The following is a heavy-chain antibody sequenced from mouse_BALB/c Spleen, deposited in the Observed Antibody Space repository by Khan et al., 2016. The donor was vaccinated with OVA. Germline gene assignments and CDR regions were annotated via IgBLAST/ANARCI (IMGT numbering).Heavy chain of an antibody. CDR2: INYSGST. Sequence: VQLKESGPGLVKPSQSLSLTCTVTGYSITSDYAWNWIRQFPGNKLEWMGYINYSGSTSYHPSLKGRISITRDTSKNQFFLQLNSVTTEDTATYYCARGVRLTYWGQGTLVTVSA. J-gene: IGHJ3*01. D-gene: IGHD2-14*01. CDR1: GYSITSDYA. CDR3: ARGVRLTY. V-gene: IGHV3-2*02.